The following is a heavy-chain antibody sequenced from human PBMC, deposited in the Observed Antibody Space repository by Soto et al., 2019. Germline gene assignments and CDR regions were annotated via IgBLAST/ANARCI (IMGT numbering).Heavy chain of an antibody. CDR2: FDPEDGET. V-gene: IGHV1-24*01. D-gene: IGHD3-22*01. Sequence: ASVKVSCKVSGYTLTELSMHWVRQAPGKGLEWMGGFDPEDGETIYAQKFRGRVTMTEDTSTDTAYMELSSLRSEDTAVYYCATSTKLNYYDSSGYSHWGQGTLVTVSS. CDR1: GYTLTELS. CDR3: ATSTKLNYYDSSGYSH. J-gene: IGHJ4*02.